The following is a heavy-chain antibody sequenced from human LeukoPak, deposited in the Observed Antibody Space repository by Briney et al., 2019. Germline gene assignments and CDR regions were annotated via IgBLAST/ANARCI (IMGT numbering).Heavy chain of an antibody. Sequence: SETLSLTCTVSGGSISSSSYYWGWIRQPQGKGLEWIVSIYYSGSTYYNPSLKSRVTISVDTSKNQFSLKLSSVTAADTAVYYCAKTTTVTTWYFDLWGRGTLVTVSS. CDR2: IYYSGST. CDR1: GGSISSSSYY. D-gene: IGHD4-11*01. CDR3: AKTTTVTTWYFDL. V-gene: IGHV4-39*01. J-gene: IGHJ2*01.